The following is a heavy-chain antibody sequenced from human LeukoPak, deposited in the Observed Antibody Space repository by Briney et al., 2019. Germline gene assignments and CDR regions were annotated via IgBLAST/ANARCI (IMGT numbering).Heavy chain of an antibody. D-gene: IGHD6-6*01. J-gene: IGHJ6*03. CDR2: ISSSGSTI. CDR1: GFTFSDYH. Sequence: GGSLRLSCAASGFTFSDYHMSWIRQAPGKGLEWVSYISSSGSTIYYADSVKGRFTISRDNAKNSLYLQMNSLRAEDTAVYYCAREGLYSSSSGGYYYMDVWGKGTTVTVSS. V-gene: IGHV3-11*01. CDR3: AREGLYSSSSGGYYYMDV.